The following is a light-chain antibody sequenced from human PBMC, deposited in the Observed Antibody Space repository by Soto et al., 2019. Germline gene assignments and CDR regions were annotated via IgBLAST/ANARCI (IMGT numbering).Light chain of an antibody. CDR1: SSDVGGYNY. CDR2: EVS. V-gene: IGLV2-14*01. CDR3: SSYISSSTLVV. Sequence: QSALTQPASVSGSPGQSITISCTGTSSDVGGYNYVSWYQQHPGKAPKLMIYEVSNRPSGVSNRFSGSKSGNTASLTISGLQAEDEADYYCSSYISSSTLVVFGGGTKLTV. J-gene: IGLJ2*01.